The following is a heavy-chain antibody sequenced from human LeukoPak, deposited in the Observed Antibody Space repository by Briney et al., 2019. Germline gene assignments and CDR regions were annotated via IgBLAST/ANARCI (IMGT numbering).Heavy chain of an antibody. D-gene: IGHD3-22*01. V-gene: IGHV1-46*01. CDR2: INPSGGST. CDR1: GYTFTSYY. CDR3: ARAPYYYDSSGYPYKYFDY. Sequence: ASVKVSCKASGYTFTSYYMHWVRQAPGQGLEWMGIINPSGGSTSYAQKFQGRVTMTRGTSTSTVYMELSSLRSEDTAVYYCARAPYYYDSSGYPYKYFDYWGQGTLVTVSS. J-gene: IGHJ4*02.